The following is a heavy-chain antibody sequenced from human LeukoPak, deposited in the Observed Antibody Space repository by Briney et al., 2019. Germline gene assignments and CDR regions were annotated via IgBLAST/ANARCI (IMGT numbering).Heavy chain of an antibody. D-gene: IGHD3-3*01. V-gene: IGHV4-59*01. CDR2: IYYSGST. J-gene: IGHJ5*02. Sequence: SETLSLTCTVSGGSISSYYWSWIRQPPGKGLEWIGYIYYSGSTNYNPSLKSRVTISVDTSKNQFSLKLSSVTAADTAVYYCARESPYDFWSGSGNWFDPWGQGTLVTVSS. CDR3: ARESPYDFWSGSGNWFDP. CDR1: GGSISSYY.